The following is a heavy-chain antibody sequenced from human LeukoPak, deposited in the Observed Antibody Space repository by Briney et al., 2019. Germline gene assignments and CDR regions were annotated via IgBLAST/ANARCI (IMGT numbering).Heavy chain of an antibody. V-gene: IGHV1-2*02. CDR3: VRSYTRSSRSY. CDR2: INPNSGGT. CDR1: GYTFTDYY. Sequence: ASVKVSCKASGYTFTDYYIHWVRQAPGQGLEWMGWINPNSGGTNYAQKFQGRVSMTRDTSMSTAYMELSSLRSDDTAVYYCVRSYTRSSRSYWGQGTLVTVSS. J-gene: IGHJ4*02. D-gene: IGHD6-6*01.